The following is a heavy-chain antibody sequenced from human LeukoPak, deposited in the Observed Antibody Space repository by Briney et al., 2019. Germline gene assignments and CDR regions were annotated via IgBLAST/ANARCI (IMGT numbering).Heavy chain of an antibody. V-gene: IGHV1-69*13. CDR1: GGTFSSYA. CDR2: IIPIFGTA. J-gene: IGHJ5*02. CDR3: TRVAVGATNWFDP. D-gene: IGHD1-26*01. Sequence: GASVKVSCKASGGTFSSYAISWVRQAPGQGLEWMGGIIPIFGTANYAQKFQGRVTITADESTSTAYMELRSLRSDDTAVYYCTRVAVGATNWFDPWGQGTLVTVSS.